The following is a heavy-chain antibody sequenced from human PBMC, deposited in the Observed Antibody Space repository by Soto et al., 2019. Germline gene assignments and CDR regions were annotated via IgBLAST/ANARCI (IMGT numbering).Heavy chain of an antibody. CDR3: AKDIVKYTYGACDY. CDR1: GFTFSSYG. D-gene: IGHD5-18*01. CDR2: ISYDGSND. J-gene: IGHJ4*02. V-gene: IGHV3-30*18. Sequence: RLSCAASGFTFSSYGMYWVRQAPGKGLEWVAAISYDGSNDYHADSVKGRFTISRDNSKNTLYLQLNSLRTEDTAVYYCAKDIVKYTYGACDYWGQGVLVTVSS.